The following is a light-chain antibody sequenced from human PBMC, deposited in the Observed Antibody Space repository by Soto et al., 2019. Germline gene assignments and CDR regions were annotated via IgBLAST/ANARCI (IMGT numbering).Light chain of an antibody. Sequence: ALTQPASVSGSPGQSITISCTGTSSDVGGYNSVSWYQQHPGKAPKLMIYNVSNRPSGVSNRFSGSKSGNTASLTISGLQAEDEADYYCSSYTSSSTYVFGTGTKLTVL. CDR3: SSYTSSSTYV. V-gene: IGLV2-14*01. J-gene: IGLJ1*01. CDR1: SSDVGGYNS. CDR2: NVS.